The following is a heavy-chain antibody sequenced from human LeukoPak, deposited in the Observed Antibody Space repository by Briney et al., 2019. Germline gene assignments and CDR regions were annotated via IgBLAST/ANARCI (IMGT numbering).Heavy chain of an antibody. CDR1: GFTVSSNY. J-gene: IGHJ6*02. Sequence: GGSLRLSCAASGFTVSSNYMSWVRQAPGKGLEWVSVIYSGGSTYYADSVKGRFTISRHNSKNTLYLQMNSLRAEDTAVYYCARDGGVWARRAADSPYYYYYGIDVWGQGTTVTVSS. V-gene: IGHV3-53*04. CDR3: ARDGGVWARRAADSPYYYYYGIDV. D-gene: IGHD3-16*01. CDR2: IYSGGST.